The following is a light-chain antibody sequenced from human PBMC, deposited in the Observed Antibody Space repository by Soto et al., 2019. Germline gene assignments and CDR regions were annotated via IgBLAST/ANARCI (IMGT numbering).Light chain of an antibody. CDR1: QSVSSSY. Sequence: ETVLTQSPGTLSLSPGERATLSCRASQSVSSSYLAWYQQKPGQAPRLLIYDASSRATGIPDRFSGSGSGTDXTLTISRLEPEDFAVYYCQQYVRSPPSWTFGQGTKVEIK. CDR3: QQYVRSPPSWT. J-gene: IGKJ1*01. V-gene: IGKV3-20*01. CDR2: DAS.